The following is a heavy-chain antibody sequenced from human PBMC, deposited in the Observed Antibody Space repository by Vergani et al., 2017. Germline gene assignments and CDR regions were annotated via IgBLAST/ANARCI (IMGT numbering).Heavy chain of an antibody. J-gene: IGHJ6*02. V-gene: IGHV1-69*02. Sequence: QVQLIQSGAELKKPGSSVRVSCKTSGGTFSSYTISWVRQAPGQGLEWMGRIIPILGIANYAQKFQGRVTITADKSTSTAYMELSSLRSEDTAVYYCARGGGGSELYGMDVWGQGTTVTVSS. CDR2: IIPILGIA. CDR1: GGTFSSYT. CDR3: ARGGGGSELYGMDV. D-gene: IGHD2-15*01.